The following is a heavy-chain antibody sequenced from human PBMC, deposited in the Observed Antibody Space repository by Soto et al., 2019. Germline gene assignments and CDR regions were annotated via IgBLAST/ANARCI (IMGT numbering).Heavy chain of an antibody. Sequence: GASVKVSCKASGYTFTGYYMHWVRQAPGQGLEWMGWINPNSGGTNYAQKFQGRVTMTRDTSISTAYMELSRLRSDDTAVYYCARGIYYYGSGSPIWFDPWGQGTLVTVSS. J-gene: IGHJ5*02. D-gene: IGHD3-10*01. CDR1: GYTFTGYY. V-gene: IGHV1-2*02. CDR2: INPNSGGT. CDR3: ARGIYYYGSGSPIWFDP.